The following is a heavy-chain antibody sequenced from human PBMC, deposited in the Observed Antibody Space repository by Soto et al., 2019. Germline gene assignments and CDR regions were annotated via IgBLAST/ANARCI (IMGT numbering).Heavy chain of an antibody. J-gene: IGHJ4*02. CDR3: ALVVDGLFYSDY. CDR1: GYSFTTYW. V-gene: IGHV5-51*01. D-gene: IGHD3-22*01. CDR2: IHVGTPDI. Sequence: PGESLKISCQASGYSFTTYWIGWVRQMPGKGLEWMGIIHVGTPDIRYTPSFKGQVTISADKSIRTAYLQWSSLKASDTAMYYCALVVDGLFYSDYWGQGTPVTVSS.